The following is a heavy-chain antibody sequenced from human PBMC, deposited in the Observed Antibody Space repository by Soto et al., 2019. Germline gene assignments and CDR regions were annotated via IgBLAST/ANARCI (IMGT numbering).Heavy chain of an antibody. Sequence: QITLKESGPTLVKPTQTLTLTCTFSGFSLTTDRVGVGWIRQPPGEALEWLAVIYWDDSKTYRPSLESRLTITKDTSKNQVAPTITNMDSLGTATYYCAHAYGGRSLYWGQGTLVTVSS. CDR3: AHAYGGRSLY. J-gene: IGHJ4*02. CDR1: GFSLTTDRVG. CDR2: IYWDDSK. D-gene: IGHD1-26*01. V-gene: IGHV2-5*02.